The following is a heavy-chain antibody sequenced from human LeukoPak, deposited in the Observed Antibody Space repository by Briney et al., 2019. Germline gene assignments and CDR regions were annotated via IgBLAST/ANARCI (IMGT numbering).Heavy chain of an antibody. V-gene: IGHV1-46*01. CDR3: ARDFWVTTVSTPDY. Sequence: GASVKVSCKASGYTFTRYYMHWVRQAPGQGLEWMGIINPRGGSTSYAQKFQGRVTTTRDTSTSTVYVELSSLRSEDTAVYYCARDFWVTTVSTPDYWGQGTLVTVSS. D-gene: IGHD4-11*01. CDR2: INPRGGST. CDR1: GYTFTRYY. J-gene: IGHJ4*02.